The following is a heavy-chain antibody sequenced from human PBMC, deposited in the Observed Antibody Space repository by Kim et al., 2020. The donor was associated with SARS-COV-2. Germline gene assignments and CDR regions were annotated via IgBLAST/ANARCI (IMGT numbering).Heavy chain of an antibody. CDR3: AKDGDSTGYLVG. D-gene: IGHD3-22*01. J-gene: IGHJ4*02. V-gene: IGHV3-23*03. Sequence: YAGSVTGRFTSAKDNSRNTLYLPMNSLRAEDTAVYYCAKDGDSTGYLVGWGQGTLVTVSS.